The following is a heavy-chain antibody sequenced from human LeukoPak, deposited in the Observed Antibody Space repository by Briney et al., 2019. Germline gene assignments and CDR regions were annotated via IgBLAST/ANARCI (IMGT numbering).Heavy chain of an antibody. Sequence: SETLSLTCTVSGGSISSSSYYWGWIRQPPGKGLEWIGSIYYSGSTYYNPSLKSRVTISVDTSKNQFSLKLSSVTAAATVVYYCARDVRGYLDYWGQGTLVTVSS. J-gene: IGHJ4*02. CDR1: GGSISSSSYY. CDR3: ARDVRGYLDY. V-gene: IGHV4-39*07. CDR2: IYYSGST.